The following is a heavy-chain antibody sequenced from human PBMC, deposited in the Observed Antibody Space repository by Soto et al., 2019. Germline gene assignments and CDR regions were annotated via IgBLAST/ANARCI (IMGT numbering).Heavy chain of an antibody. CDR1: GYSFTSYW. Sequence: GESLKISCKGSGYSFTSYWIGWVRQMPGKGLEWMGIIYPGDSDTRYSPSFQGQVTISADKSISTAYLQWSSLKASDTAMYYCAIQGGGYYYGSGSYGNWFDPWGQGTLVTVSS. CDR2: IYPGDSDT. D-gene: IGHD3-10*01. V-gene: IGHV5-51*01. J-gene: IGHJ5*02. CDR3: AIQGGGYYYGSGSYGNWFDP.